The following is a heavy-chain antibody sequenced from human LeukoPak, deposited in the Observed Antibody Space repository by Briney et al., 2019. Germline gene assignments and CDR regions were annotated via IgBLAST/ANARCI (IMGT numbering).Heavy chain of an antibody. D-gene: IGHD2-15*01. J-gene: IGHJ3*02. CDR1: GASTRSGDYY. CDR2: IYDSGST. V-gene: IGHV4-30-4*01. CDR3: ARDCSGGSCYGAFDI. Sequence: SETLSLTCTVSGASTRSGDYYWSWIRQPPGKGLEWIGYIYDSGSTYYNPSLKSRITISVDTSENRFSLKLSSVTATDTAVYYCARDCSGGSCYGAFDIWGQGTMVTVSS.